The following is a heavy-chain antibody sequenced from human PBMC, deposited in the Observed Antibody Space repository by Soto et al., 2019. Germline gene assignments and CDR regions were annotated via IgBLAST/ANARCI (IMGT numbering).Heavy chain of an antibody. CDR1: GGTFSSYA. V-gene: IGHV1-69*01. D-gene: IGHD2-2*01. CDR2: IIPIFGTA. Sequence: QVQLVQSGAEVKKPGSSVKVSCKASGGTFSSYAISRVRQAPGQGLEWMGGIIPIFGTANYAQKFQGRVTITADESKRTADVALSNLRSEDTAVYSWARDKYQPLHDDDGMDVWGKGTTVTVS. CDR3: ARDKYQPLHDDDGMDV. J-gene: IGHJ6*04.